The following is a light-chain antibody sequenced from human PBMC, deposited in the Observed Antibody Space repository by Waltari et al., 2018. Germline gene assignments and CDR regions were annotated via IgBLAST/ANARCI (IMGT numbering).Light chain of an antibody. CDR2: WAS. Sequence: DILLTQSPDSLAVSLGERATVSCTSSQTVLYNSNDKNYLAWYQQKPGQPPRLLISWASIRESGVPDRFSGSGSGTDFTLTISSLQAEDVAVYYCQQYYRSRTFGQGTKVEIK. V-gene: IGKV4-1*01. J-gene: IGKJ1*01. CDR3: QQYYRSRT. CDR1: QTVLYNSNDKNY.